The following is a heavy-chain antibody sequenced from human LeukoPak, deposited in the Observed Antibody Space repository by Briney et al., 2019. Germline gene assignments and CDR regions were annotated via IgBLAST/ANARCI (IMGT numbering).Heavy chain of an antibody. J-gene: IGHJ3*02. D-gene: IGHD6-13*01. CDR3: AVGYSSSYDAFDI. Sequence: EASVKVSCKASGYTFTGYYMHWVRQAPGQGLEWMGRINPNSGGTNYAQKFQGRVTMTRDTSIGTAYMELSRLRSDDTAVYYCAVGYSSSYDAFDIWGQGTMVTVSS. CDR2: INPNSGGT. V-gene: IGHV1-2*06. CDR1: GYTFTGYY.